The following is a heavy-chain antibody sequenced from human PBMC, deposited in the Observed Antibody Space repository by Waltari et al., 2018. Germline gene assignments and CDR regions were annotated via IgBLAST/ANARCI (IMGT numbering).Heavy chain of an antibody. CDR1: GFTFSSFG. V-gene: IGHV3-30*02. CDR3: AKNRGGSPPQYYFDY. CDR2: IRHDGSNK. J-gene: IGHJ4*02. D-gene: IGHD3-10*01. Sequence: QVQLVESGGGVVQPGGSLRLSCAASGFTFSSFGMYWVRQVPGKGLEWVAFIRHDGSNKYYADSVKGRFTISRDNSKNTLYLQMNSLRAEDTAVYYCAKNRGGSPPQYYFDYWGQGTLVTVSS.